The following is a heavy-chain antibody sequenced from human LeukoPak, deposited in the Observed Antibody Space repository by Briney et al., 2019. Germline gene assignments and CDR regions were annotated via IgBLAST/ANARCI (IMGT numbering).Heavy chain of an antibody. CDR3: AKNPLDDSSGYYWRLNYFDY. CDR2: ISASGGST. D-gene: IGHD3-22*01. J-gene: IGHJ4*02. CDR1: GFTFSNYA. V-gene: IGHV3-23*01. Sequence: GGSLRLSCAASGFTFSNYAMNWVRQAPGKGPEWVAVISASGGSTYYADSVKGRFTISRDNSKNTLYLQMNSLRAEDTAVYYCAKNPLDDSSGYYWRLNYFDYWGQGTLVTVSS.